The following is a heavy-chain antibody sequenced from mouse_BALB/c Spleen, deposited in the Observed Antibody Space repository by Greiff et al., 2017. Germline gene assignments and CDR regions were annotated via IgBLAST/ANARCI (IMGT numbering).Heavy chain of an antibody. Sequence: VKLMESGPGLVAPSQSLSITCTVSGFSLSRYSVHWVRQPPGKGLEWLGMIWGGGSTDYNSALKSRLSISKDNSKSQVFLKMNSLQTDDTAMYYCASYYDYDPYYAMDYWGQGTSVTVSS. J-gene: IGHJ4*01. CDR3: ASYYDYDPYYAMDY. CDR2: IWGGGST. CDR1: GFSLSRYS. V-gene: IGHV2-6-4*01. D-gene: IGHD2-4*01.